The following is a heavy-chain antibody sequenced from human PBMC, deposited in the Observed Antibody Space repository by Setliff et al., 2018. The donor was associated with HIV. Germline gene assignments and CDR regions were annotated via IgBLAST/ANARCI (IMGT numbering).Heavy chain of an antibody. CDR1: GFRFRSYW. D-gene: IGHD1-7*01. Sequence: LRLSCAASGFRFRSYWMSWVRQAPGKGLESVANVKQDGTETLYADSVKGRFTISRDNAKNSLYLQMNTLRAEDTAVYYCAREGITGTTLHPYWGQGTLVTVS. CDR3: AREGITGTTLHPY. J-gene: IGHJ4*02. CDR2: VKQDGTET. V-gene: IGHV3-7*01.